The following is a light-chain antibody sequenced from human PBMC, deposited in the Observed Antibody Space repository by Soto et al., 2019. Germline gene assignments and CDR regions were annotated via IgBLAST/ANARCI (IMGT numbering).Light chain of an antibody. CDR3: SSYTTTTTHVV. CDR2: EVS. Sequence: QSALTQPASVSGSPGQSITISCTGTGSDVGGYNYVSWYQHYPGKAPKLVIYEVSNRPSGVSYRFSGSKSGNTASLTISGLQADDEAHYYCSSYTTTTTHVVFGGGTQLTVL. CDR1: GSDVGGYNY. J-gene: IGLJ2*01. V-gene: IGLV2-14*01.